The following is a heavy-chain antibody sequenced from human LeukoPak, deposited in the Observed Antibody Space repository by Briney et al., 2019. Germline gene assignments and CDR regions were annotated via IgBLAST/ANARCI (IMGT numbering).Heavy chain of an antibody. Sequence: GESLKISCKGSGYSFTSYWIGWVRQMPGKGLEWMGIIYPGDSDTRYSPSFQGQVTISADKSISTAYLQWSSLKASDTAMYYCARHSVEEEWELLELSFDYWGQGTLVTVSS. D-gene: IGHD1-26*01. CDR3: ARHSVEEEWELLELSFDY. CDR1: GYSFTSYW. J-gene: IGHJ4*02. CDR2: IYPGDSDT. V-gene: IGHV5-51*01.